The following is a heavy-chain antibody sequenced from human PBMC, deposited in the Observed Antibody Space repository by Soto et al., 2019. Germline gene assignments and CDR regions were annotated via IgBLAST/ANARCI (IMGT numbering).Heavy chain of an antibody. Sequence: XASLRLSCAASGFTFSSYGMNWVRQAPGRGLEWVSYISSSGSTIYYADSVKGRFTISRDNAKNSLYLQMNSLRAEDTAVYYCARDNKGGYYYYGMDVWGQGTTVTVSS. CDR3: ARDNKGGYYYYGMDV. CDR2: ISSSGSTI. J-gene: IGHJ6*02. V-gene: IGHV3-48*03. CDR1: GFTFSSYG.